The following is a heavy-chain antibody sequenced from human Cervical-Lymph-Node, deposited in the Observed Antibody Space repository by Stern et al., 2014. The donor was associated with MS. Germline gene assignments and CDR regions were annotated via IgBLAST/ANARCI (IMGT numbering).Heavy chain of an antibody. CDR2: ISAYNGDT. CDR1: GYTFTTYG. CDR3: AREGADITRPYFYGMDV. J-gene: IGHJ6*02. Sequence: QLVESGAEVQKPGASVKVSCKASGYTFTTYGISWVRQAPGQGLEWMGGISAYNGDTNYAQKLQGRVTMTTDTSTSTAYMEVRSLRSDDTAVYYCAREGADITRPYFYGMDVWGQGTTVTVSS. D-gene: IGHD1-20*01. V-gene: IGHV1-18*01.